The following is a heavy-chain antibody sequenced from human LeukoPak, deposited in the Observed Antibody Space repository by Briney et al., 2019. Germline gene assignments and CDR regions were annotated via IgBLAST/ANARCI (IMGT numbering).Heavy chain of an antibody. CDR2: ISGSGGST. CDR3: AKLKACTNGVCYTGWFDP. Sequence: GGSLRLSCAASGFTFSSYAMHWVRQAPGKGLEWVSAISGSGGSTYYADSVKGRFTISRDNSKNTLYLQMNSLRAEDTAVYYCAKLKACTNGVCYTGWFDPWGQGTLVTVSS. J-gene: IGHJ5*02. V-gene: IGHV3-23*01. D-gene: IGHD2-8*01. CDR1: GFTFSSYA.